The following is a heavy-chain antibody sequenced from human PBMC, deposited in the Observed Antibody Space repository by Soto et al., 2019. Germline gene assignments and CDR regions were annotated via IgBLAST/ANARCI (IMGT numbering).Heavy chain of an antibody. D-gene: IGHD3-10*01. CDR2: ISGHTGNT. Sequence: APAKVAREASGYKFRSCGLMCDPTDPRQGLEWMGWISGHTGNTNYAQRLQGRVTMTTDTSTSTAYMELRSLRSDDTAVYYWARDYYGSGSTRYPFFYWGQVTMLTDSS. V-gene: IGHV1-18*04. CDR1: GYKFRSCG. CDR3: ARDYYGSGSTRYPFFY. J-gene: IGHJ4*02.